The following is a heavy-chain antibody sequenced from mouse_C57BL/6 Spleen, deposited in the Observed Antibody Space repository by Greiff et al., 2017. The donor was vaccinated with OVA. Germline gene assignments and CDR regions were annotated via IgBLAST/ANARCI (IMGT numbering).Heavy chain of an antibody. Sequence: EVQLQQSGPELVKPGASVKISCKASGYTFTDYDMNWVKQSHGKSLEWIGDINPNNGGTSYNQKFKGKATLTVDKSSSTAYMELRSLTSEDSAVYYCARQGISIYAMDYWGQGTSVTVSS. CDR2: INPNNGGT. D-gene: IGHD2-10*02. CDR1: GYTFTDYD. J-gene: IGHJ4*01. CDR3: ARQGISIYAMDY. V-gene: IGHV1-26*01.